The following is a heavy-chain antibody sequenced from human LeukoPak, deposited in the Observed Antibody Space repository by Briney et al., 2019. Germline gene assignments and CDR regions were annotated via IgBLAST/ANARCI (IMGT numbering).Heavy chain of an antibody. CDR2: ISSSGSTV. CDR3: ARGGPEDF. CDR1: GCTFSDYY. Sequence: GGSLRLSCAASGCTFSDYYMSWIRQAPGKGLDWISYISSSGSTVYYADCVKGSFTITRDNAKNSLYMEMNSQRAEDTAVYYCARGGPEDFWGQGTLVTVSS. V-gene: IGHV3-11*01. J-gene: IGHJ4*02.